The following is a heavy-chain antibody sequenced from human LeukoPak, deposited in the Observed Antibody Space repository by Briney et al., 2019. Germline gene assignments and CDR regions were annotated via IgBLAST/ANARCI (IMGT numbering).Heavy chain of an antibody. CDR1: GGSISSTNW. CDR2: IYHSGST. V-gene: IGHV4-4*02. Sequence: SETLSLTCAVSGGSISSTNWWSWVRQPPGEGLEWIGEIYHSGSTNYNPSLKSRVIISVDKSKNQFSLKLSSVTAADTAVYYCTGNGYYSLEYWGQGTLATVSS. J-gene: IGHJ4*02. CDR3: TGNGYYSLEY. D-gene: IGHD3-3*01.